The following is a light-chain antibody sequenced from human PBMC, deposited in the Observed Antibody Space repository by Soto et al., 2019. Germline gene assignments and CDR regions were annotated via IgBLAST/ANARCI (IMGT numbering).Light chain of an antibody. CDR3: SSYTSITTFYV. V-gene: IGLV2-8*01. J-gene: IGLJ1*01. CDR2: EVS. CDR1: SSDVGGYNY. Sequence: QSALTQPPSASGSPGQSVTISCTGTSSDVGGYNYVSWYQQHPGKAPKLLIYEVSKRPSGVPDRFSGSKSGNTASLTVSGLQAEDEADYYCSSYTSITTFYVFGAGTKLTVL.